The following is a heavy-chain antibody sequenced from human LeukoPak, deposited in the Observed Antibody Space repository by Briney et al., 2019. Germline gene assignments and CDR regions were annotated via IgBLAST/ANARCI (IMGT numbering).Heavy chain of an antibody. CDR1: AHTLTEMA. CDR2: FDPEDGQT. CDR3: ATEGGRSYYLY. Sequence: SVSLSCYASAHTLTEMAIRWVRHAPGKGHEWMGGFDPEDGQTIYAQKFQGRVTVTEDTSTDTAYMELSSLGSEDTAVYYCATEGGRSYYLYWGQGTLVTVSS. J-gene: IGHJ4*02. D-gene: IGHD1-26*01. V-gene: IGHV1-24*01.